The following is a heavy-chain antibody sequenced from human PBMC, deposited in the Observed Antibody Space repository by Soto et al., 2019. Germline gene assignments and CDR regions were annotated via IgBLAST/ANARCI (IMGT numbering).Heavy chain of an antibody. Sequence: SVKVSCKASGGTFSSYAISWVRQAPGQGLEWMGGIIPIFGTANYAQKFQGRVTITADESTSTAYMELSSLRSEDTAVYYCARGALGQQLDNYWGQGTLVTVSS. D-gene: IGHD6-13*01. V-gene: IGHV1-69*13. CDR1: GGTFSSYA. CDR3: ARGALGQQLDNY. CDR2: IIPIFGTA. J-gene: IGHJ4*02.